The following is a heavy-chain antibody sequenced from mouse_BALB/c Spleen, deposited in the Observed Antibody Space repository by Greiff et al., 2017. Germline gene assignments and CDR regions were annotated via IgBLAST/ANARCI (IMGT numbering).Heavy chain of an antibody. D-gene: IGHD1-1*01. CDR2: INSNGGST. CDR3: ARDYYGSSPDY. CDR1: GFTFSSYG. Sequence: DVKLVESGGGLVQPGGSLKLSCAASGFTFSSYGMSWVRQTPDKRLELVATINSNGGSTYYPDSVKGRFTISRDNAKNTLYLQMSSLKSEDTAMYYCARDYYGSSPDYWGQGTTLRVSS. J-gene: IGHJ2*01. V-gene: IGHV5-6-3*01.